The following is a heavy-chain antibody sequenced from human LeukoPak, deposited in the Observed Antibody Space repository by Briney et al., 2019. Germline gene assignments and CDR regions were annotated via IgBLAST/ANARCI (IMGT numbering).Heavy chain of an antibody. CDR1: GFTFSSYA. D-gene: IGHD3-10*01. CDR2: ISGSVGST. Sequence: PGGSLRLSCAASGFTFSSYAMSWVRQAPGKGLEWVSAISGSVGSTYYADSVKGRFTISRDNSKNTLYLQMNSLRAEDTAVYYCAKDRGRGTMVRGVIITLTDYWGQGTLVTVSS. CDR3: AKDRGRGTMVRGVIITLTDY. J-gene: IGHJ4*02. V-gene: IGHV3-23*01.